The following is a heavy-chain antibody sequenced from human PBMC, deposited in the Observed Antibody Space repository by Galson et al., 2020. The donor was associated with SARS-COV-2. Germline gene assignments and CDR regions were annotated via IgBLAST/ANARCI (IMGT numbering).Heavy chain of an antibody. V-gene: IGHV4-39*01. D-gene: IGHD3-10*01. CDR3: ARGGNLLWFGEVGVDY. J-gene: IGHJ4*02. Sequence: SQTLSLTCTVSGGSISSSSYYWGWIRQPPGKGLEWIGSIYYSGSTYYNPSLKSRVTISVDTSKNQFSLKLSSVTAADTAVYYCARGGNLLWFGEVGVDYWGQGTLVTVSS. CDR2: IYYSGST. CDR1: GGSISSSSYY.